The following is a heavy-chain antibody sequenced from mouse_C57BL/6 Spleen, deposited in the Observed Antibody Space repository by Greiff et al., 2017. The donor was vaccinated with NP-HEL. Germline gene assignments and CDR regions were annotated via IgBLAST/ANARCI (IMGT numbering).Heavy chain of an antibody. Sequence: EVKLQESGPELVKPGASVKISCKASGYSFTGYYMNWVKQSPEKSLEWIGEINPSTGGTTYNQKFKAKATLTVDKSSSTAYMQLKSLTSEDSAVYYCANYDYDGFAYWGQGTLVTVSA. J-gene: IGHJ3*01. V-gene: IGHV1-42*01. CDR2: INPSTGGT. CDR3: ANYDYDGFAY. CDR1: GYSFTGYY. D-gene: IGHD2-4*01.